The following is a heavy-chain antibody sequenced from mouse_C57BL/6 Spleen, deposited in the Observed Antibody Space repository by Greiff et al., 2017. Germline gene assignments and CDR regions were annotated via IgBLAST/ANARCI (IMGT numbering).Heavy chain of an antibody. CDR2: IDPEDGDT. D-gene: IGHD2-2*01. CDR3: TTFYYGYDGRFDY. Sequence: VQLQQSGAELVRPGASVKLSCTASGFNIKDYYMHWVKQRPEQGLEWIGRIDPEDGDTEYAPKFQGKATMTADTSSNTAYLQLSSLTSEDTAVYYCTTFYYGYDGRFDYWGQGTTLTVSS. CDR1: GFNIKDYY. V-gene: IGHV14-1*01. J-gene: IGHJ2*01.